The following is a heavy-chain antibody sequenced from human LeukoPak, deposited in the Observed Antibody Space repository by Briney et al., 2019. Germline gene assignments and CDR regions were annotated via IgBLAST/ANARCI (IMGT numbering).Heavy chain of an antibody. D-gene: IGHD3-10*01. CDR1: GFTFSSYE. V-gene: IGHV3-48*03. J-gene: IGHJ4*02. CDR2: ISSSGSTI. CDR3: ASGLLWFGESRFDY. Sequence: TGGSLRLSCAASGFTFSSYEMNWVRQAPGKGLEWVSYISSSGSTIYYADSVKGRFTISRDNVKNSLYLQMSSLRAEDTAVYYCASGLLWFGESRFDYWGQGSLVTVSS.